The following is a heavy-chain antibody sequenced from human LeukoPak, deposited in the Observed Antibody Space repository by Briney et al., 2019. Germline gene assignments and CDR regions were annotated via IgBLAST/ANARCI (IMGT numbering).Heavy chain of an antibody. CDR3: ARTDYGFWSGDDNWFDP. CDR2: IYYSGST. V-gene: IGHV4-39*07. Sequence: SETLSLTCTVSGGSISSSSYYWGWIRQPPGKGLEWIGSIYYSGSTYYNPSLKSRVTISVDTSKNQFSLKLSSVTAADTAVYYCARTDYGFWSGDDNWFDPWGQGTLVTVSS. CDR1: GGSISSSSYY. D-gene: IGHD3-3*01. J-gene: IGHJ5*02.